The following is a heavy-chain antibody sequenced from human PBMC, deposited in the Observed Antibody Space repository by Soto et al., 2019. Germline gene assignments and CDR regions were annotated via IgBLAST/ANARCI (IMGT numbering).Heavy chain of an antibody. CDR2: TYYRSKLYN. J-gene: IGHJ4*02. CDR3: AREVGGKVPAAPCYY. D-gene: IGHD2-2*01. Sequence: SQTLSLNCPISGDSVSSNSAAWNWIRQSPSRGLEWLGRTYYRSKLYNDYAASVKSRITINPDTSKNQFSLQLNSVTPEDTAVYYCAREVGGKVPAAPCYYWGQGTLVTVSS. V-gene: IGHV6-1*01. CDR1: GDSVSSNSAA.